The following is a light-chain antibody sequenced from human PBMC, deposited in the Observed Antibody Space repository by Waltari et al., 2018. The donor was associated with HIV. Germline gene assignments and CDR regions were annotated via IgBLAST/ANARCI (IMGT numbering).Light chain of an antibody. J-gene: IGKJ2*01. V-gene: IGKV3-20*01. Sequence: ELVLTQSPDILSLSPGERAVLSCRASQSVSGSQLAWYQQRPGQGPRLFIYGASKRATGIPDRFSGSGSGTDYTLTISGLEPEDFAVYYCQQYGDSPLYIFGQGTNLEI. CDR3: QQYGDSPLYI. CDR1: QSVSGSQ. CDR2: GAS.